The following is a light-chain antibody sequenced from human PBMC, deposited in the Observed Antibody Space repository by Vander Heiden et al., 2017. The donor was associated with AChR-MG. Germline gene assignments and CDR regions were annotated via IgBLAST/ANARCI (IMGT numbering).Light chain of an antibody. CDR3: SSYTSSSTLV. CDR1: SSDVGGYNY. J-gene: IGLJ3*02. V-gene: IGLV2-14*03. CDR2: DVT. Sequence: QSALTQPASVSGSPGQSITISCTGTSSDVGGYNYVSWYQHHPGKAPKRRIYDVTNRPSGVSNRFSGSKSGNTASLTISGLQAEDEADYYCSSYTSSSTLVFGGGTKL.